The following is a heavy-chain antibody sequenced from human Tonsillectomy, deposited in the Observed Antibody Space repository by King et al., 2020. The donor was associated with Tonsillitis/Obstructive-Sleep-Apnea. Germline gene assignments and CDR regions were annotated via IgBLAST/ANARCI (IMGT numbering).Heavy chain of an antibody. CDR2: INQSGST. CDR1: GGSFSGYY. Sequence: VQLQQWGAGRLKPSETLSLTCAVYGGSFSGYYWRWIRQPPGKGLEWIGEINQSGSTNYNPSLKSRVTISVDTSKNQFSLKLSSVTVADTAVYYCAGGLTTGRVGYYYYYMDVWGKGTTVTVSS. J-gene: IGHJ6*03. CDR3: AGGLTTGRVGYYYYYMDV. D-gene: IGHD4-11*01. V-gene: IGHV4-34*01.